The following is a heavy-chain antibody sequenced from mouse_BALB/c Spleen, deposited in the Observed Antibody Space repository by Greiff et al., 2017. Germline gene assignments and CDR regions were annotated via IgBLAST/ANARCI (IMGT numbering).Heavy chain of an antibody. CDR2: INPYNDGT. CDR3: ARGLRAMDY. V-gene: IGHV1-14*01. CDR1: GYTFTSYV. D-gene: IGHD1-1*01. J-gene: IGHJ4*01. Sequence: EVKVVESGPELVKPGASVKMSCKASGYTFTSYVMHWVKRKPGQGLEWIGYINPYNDGTKYNEKFKGKATLTSDKSSSTAYMELSSLTSEDSAVYYCARGLRAMDYWGQGTSVTVSS.